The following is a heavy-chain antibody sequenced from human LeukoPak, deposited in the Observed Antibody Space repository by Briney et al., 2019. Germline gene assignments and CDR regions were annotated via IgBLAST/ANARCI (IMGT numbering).Heavy chain of an antibody. CDR1: GGSFSGYY. D-gene: IGHD6-19*01. CDR3: ARRLKWLVLAYYYYGMDV. Sequence: SETLPLTCAVYGGSFSGYYWSWIRQPPGKGLEWIGEINHSGSTNYNPSLKSRVTISVDTSKNQFSLKLSSVTAADTAVYYCARRLKWLVLAYYYYGMDVWGQGTTVTVSS. CDR2: INHSGST. J-gene: IGHJ6*02. V-gene: IGHV4-34*01.